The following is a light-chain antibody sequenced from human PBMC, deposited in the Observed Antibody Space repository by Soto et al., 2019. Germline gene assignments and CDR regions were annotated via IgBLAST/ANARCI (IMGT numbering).Light chain of an antibody. Sequence: ETVMTQSPGTLSVSPGERATLSCRASQSVSSNLAWYQQKPGQAPRLLIYGASTRATGIPARFSGSGSGTEFTLTISSLQSEDFALYYCQQYNNWPLTFGQGTKVEIK. V-gene: IGKV3-15*01. J-gene: IGKJ1*01. CDR2: GAS. CDR1: QSVSSN. CDR3: QQYNNWPLT.